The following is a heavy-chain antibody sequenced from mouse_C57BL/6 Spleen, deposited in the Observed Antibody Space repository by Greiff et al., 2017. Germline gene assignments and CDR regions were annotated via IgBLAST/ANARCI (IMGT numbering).Heavy chain of an antibody. V-gene: IGHV1-19*01. J-gene: IGHJ4*01. CDR2: INPYNGGT. CDR3: ARVGYGSSLYAMDY. Sequence: EVQLQQSGPVLVKPGASVKMSCKASGYTFTDYYMNWVQQSHGKSLEWIGVINPYNGGTSYNQKFKGKATLTVDKSSSTAYMELNSLTSEDSAVYYCARVGYGSSLYAMDYWGQGTSVTVSS. D-gene: IGHD1-1*01. CDR1: GYTFTDYY.